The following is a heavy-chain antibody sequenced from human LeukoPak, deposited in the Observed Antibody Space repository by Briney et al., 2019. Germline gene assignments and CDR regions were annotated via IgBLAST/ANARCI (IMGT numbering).Heavy chain of an antibody. V-gene: IGHV3-7*01. Sequence: GGSLRLSCAASGFTFRNYWMGWVRQAPGKGLEWVANTKPDGTAEYYADSVRGRFTTSGDNVNNFLYLQMNSLRGEDTAVYYCARDGGLHTNFDYWGQGTLVTVSS. CDR2: TKPDGTAE. CDR3: ARDGGLHTNFDY. CDR1: GFTFRNYW. D-gene: IGHD2-15*01. J-gene: IGHJ4*02.